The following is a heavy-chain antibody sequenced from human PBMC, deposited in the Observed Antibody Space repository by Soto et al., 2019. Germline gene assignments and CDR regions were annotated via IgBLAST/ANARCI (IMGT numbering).Heavy chain of an antibody. Sequence: ASVKVSCKASGGTFSSYAISWVRQAPGQGLEWVGGIIPIFGTANYAQKFQGRVTITADESTSTAYMELSSLRSEDTAVYYCAREARLYSGYEGYWFDPWGQGTLVTVSS. V-gene: IGHV1-69*13. CDR3: AREARLYSGYEGYWFDP. CDR1: GGTFSSYA. CDR2: IIPIFGTA. D-gene: IGHD5-12*01. J-gene: IGHJ5*02.